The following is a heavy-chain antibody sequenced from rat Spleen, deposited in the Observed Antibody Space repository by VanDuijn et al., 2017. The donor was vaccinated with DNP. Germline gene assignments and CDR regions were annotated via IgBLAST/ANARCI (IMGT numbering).Heavy chain of an antibody. D-gene: IGHD1-9*01. CDR3: ASHTYYGYDYFVY. V-gene: IGHV5-7*01. Sequence: EVQLVESGGGLVQPGRSLKLSCAASRFTFSDYNMAWVRQAPKKGLEWVATISYDGGGTFYRDSVKGRFTISRYNTKTTLYLQLDSLRSEDTATYYCASHTYYGYDYFVYWGQGVMVTVSS. CDR2: ISYDGGGT. J-gene: IGHJ2*01. CDR1: RFTFSDYN.